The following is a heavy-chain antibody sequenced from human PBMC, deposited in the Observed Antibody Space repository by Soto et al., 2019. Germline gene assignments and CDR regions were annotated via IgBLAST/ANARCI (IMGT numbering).Heavy chain of an antibody. J-gene: IGHJ4*02. CDR2: IYWDDDK. CDR3: AHTYYASGAYFDY. V-gene: IGHV2-5*02. Sequence: KESGPTLVKPTQTLTLTCTFSGFSLSTSSGVGVGWIRQPPGKALEWLALIYWDDDKRYSPSLQSRLTITKDTSKNQVVLTMTNMDPVDTATYYCAHTYYASGAYFDYWGQGTLVTVSS. D-gene: IGHD3-10*01. CDR1: GFSLSTSSGVG.